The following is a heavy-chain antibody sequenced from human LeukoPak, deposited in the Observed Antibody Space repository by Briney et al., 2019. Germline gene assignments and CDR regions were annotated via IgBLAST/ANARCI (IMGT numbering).Heavy chain of an antibody. CDR2: IKEDGSEM. CDR3: ARGGVTHGFDI. D-gene: IGHD2-21*02. CDR1: QFCLSGYW. Sequence: GGSLRLSCIASQFCLSGYWMRCVSQAPGNGLEWVANIKEDGSEMYDADSVRGRFTISRDNAKNSLYLQMNNLIAEETAVYYCARGGVTHGFDIWGQGTVVTVSS. V-gene: IGHV3-7*01. J-gene: IGHJ3*02.